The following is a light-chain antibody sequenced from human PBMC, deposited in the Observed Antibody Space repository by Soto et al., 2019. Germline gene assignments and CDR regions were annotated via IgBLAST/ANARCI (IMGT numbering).Light chain of an antibody. Sequence: EIVFTQSPSTLSLSPGESANISCRASQSVTTYLAWYQQKPGQAPRLLIYDASDRATGIPARFSGSGSGTDFTLTISSLEPEDFAVYYCQQRSNWRWTFGQGTKVDIK. J-gene: IGKJ1*01. CDR3: QQRSNWRWT. CDR2: DAS. V-gene: IGKV3-11*01. CDR1: QSVTTY.